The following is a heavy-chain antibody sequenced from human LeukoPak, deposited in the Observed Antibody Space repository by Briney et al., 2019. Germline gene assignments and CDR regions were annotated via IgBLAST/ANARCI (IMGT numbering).Heavy chain of an antibody. CDR2: IWFDGTSK. V-gene: IGHV3-33*06. J-gene: IGHJ4*02. CDR3: AKGARITIVRGALEN. D-gene: IGHD3-10*01. CDR1: SFTFSNYG. Sequence: GGSLRLSCAASSFTFSNYGMHWVRQAPGKGLEWVAVIWFDGTSKYYADSVKGRFTISRDNSKNTLYLQMNSLRAEATAVYYCAKGARITIVRGALENLGQGTLVTVSS.